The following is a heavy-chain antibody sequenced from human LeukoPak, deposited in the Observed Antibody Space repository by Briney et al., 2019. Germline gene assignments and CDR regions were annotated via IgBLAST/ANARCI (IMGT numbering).Heavy chain of an antibody. J-gene: IGHJ3*02. CDR3: AREGASKISHAFDN. D-gene: IGHD3-16*01. V-gene: IGHV3-7*01. CDR1: GFPFSTYW. CDR2: IIQDGNEK. Sequence: GGFLRLSCAVSGFPFSTYWMTWVRQAPGKGLEWVANIIQDGNEKFYVGSVKGRFTISRDNAKNSLYLQMNSLRAEDTAVYYCAREGASKISHAFDNWGQGTMVTVSS.